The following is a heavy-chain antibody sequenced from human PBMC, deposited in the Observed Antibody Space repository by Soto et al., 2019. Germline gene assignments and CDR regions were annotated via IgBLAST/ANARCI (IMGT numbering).Heavy chain of an antibody. CDR1: GCSISSGGYY. J-gene: IGHJ3*02. Sequence: SETLSLTCTFSGCSISSGGYYWSWIRQHPGKGLEWIGYIYYSGSTYYNPSLKSRVTISVDTSKNQFSLKLSSVTAADTAVYYCARENYGGNPSMKGAFDIWGQGTMVTVS. D-gene: IGHD4-17*01. CDR3: ARENYGGNPSMKGAFDI. V-gene: IGHV4-31*03. CDR2: IYYSGST.